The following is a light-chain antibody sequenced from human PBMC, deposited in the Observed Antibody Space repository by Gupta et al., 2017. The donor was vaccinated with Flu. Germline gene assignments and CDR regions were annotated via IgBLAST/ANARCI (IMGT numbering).Light chain of an antibody. CDR2: LGF. CDR3: SQALQLAHS. Sequence: VTPGEPASISCRSSQSRLHRSGYNNTGSFLQKPGQSPQLLLYLGFKRATAVPDRFSGSSSCRAFTLKIIRMVAPDVGVFYCSQALQLAHSFGQGTLLEIK. CDR1: QSRLHRSGYNN. J-gene: IGKJ5*01. V-gene: IGKV2-28*01.